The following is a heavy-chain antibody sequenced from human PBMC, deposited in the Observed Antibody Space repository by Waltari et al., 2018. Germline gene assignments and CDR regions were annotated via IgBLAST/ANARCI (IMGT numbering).Heavy chain of an antibody. CDR2: VDPEDGET. J-gene: IGHJ4*02. D-gene: IGHD3-10*01. CDR3: ATNFYYYGSGSYDY. CDR1: GYTLTDYY. V-gene: IGHV1-69-2*01. Sequence: EVQLVQSGAEVKKPGATVKICCKDSGYTLTDYYLHWVQQAPGKGLGWMGRVDPEDGETIYAGKFPGRVTITADTSTDTAYMELCSLRSEDTAVYYCATNFYYYGSGSYDYWGQGTLVTVSS.